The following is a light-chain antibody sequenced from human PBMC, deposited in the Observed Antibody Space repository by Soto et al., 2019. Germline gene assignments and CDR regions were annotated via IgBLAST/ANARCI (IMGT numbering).Light chain of an antibody. V-gene: IGKV3-15*01. Sequence: EMVMTQSPATLSVSLGERATLSCRASQSVSTKLVWYQQKPGQAPRLLIYGASTRATGIPARFSGSGSGTEFALTSRRLQAEDFAVYFCQQNHQGWTFGQGTKVEIK. J-gene: IGKJ1*01. CDR2: GAS. CDR3: QQNHQGWT. CDR1: QSVSTK.